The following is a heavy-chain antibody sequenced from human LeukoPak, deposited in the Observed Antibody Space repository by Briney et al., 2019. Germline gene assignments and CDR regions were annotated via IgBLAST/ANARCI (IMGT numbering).Heavy chain of an antibody. CDR1: GGTFSSYA. D-gene: IGHD2-15*01. J-gene: IGHJ4*02. CDR2: IIPIFGTA. Sequence: SVKVSCKASGGTFSSYAISWVRQAPGQGLEWMEGIIPIFGTANYAQKFQGRVTITADESTSTAYMELSSLRSEDTAVYYCARGKVAATPARFDYWGQGTLVTVSS. CDR3: ARGKVAATPARFDY. V-gene: IGHV1-69*01.